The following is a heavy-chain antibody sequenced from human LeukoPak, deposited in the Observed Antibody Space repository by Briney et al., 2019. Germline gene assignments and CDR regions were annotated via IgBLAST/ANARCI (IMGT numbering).Heavy chain of an antibody. D-gene: IGHD5-18*01. CDR3: ARDRARGYSYGYWFDP. CDR1: GYTFTSYA. Sequence: ASVKVSCKASGYTFTSYAMHWVRQAPGQRREWMGWINAGNGNTKYSQKFQGRVTITRDTSASTAYMELSSLRSEDTAVYYCARDRARGYSYGYWFDPWGQGTLVTVSS. J-gene: IGHJ5*02. CDR2: INAGNGNT. V-gene: IGHV1-3*01.